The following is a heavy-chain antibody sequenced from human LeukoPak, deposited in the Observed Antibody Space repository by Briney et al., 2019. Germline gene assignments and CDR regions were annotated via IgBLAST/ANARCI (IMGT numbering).Heavy chain of an antibody. CDR3: ARDDRYCSGGSCYNFDY. CDR1: GYTFTSYA. D-gene: IGHD2-15*01. V-gene: IGHV1-3*01. CDR2: INAGNGNT. Sequence: GASVKVSCKASGYTFTSYAMHWVRQAPGQRLEWMGWINAGNGNTKYSQKFQGRVTITRDTSASTAYMGLSSLRSEDTAVYYCARDDRYCSGGSCYNFDYWGQGTLVTVSS. J-gene: IGHJ4*02.